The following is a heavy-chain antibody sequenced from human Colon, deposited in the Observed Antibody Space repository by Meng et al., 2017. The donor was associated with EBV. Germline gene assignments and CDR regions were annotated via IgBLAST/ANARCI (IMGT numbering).Heavy chain of an antibody. V-gene: IGHV4-4*02. CDR2: IHHNGNT. CDR3: ARTAICIGGSCTTWDY. D-gene: IGHD2-15*01. Sequence: QGQLQESGPGLAQPSETLSLTCAVSGDSLSSANWWSWVRQPPGKGLEWIGEIHHNGNTNYNPSLKSRVTISVDKSKNQFVLKVTSVTAADTAVYYCARTAICIGGSCTTWDYWGQGALVTVSS. J-gene: IGHJ4*02. CDR1: GDSLSSANW.